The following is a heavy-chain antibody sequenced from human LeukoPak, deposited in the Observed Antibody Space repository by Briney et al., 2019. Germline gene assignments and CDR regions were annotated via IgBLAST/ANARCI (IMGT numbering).Heavy chain of an antibody. J-gene: IGHJ6*04. CDR1: GFSFSSYA. CDR3: ANLPGKGMPDVLDV. CDR2: ISSGGVSS. Sequence: PGESLRLSCAASGFSFSSYAMNWVRQAPGRGLEWVSAISSGGVSSYYADSVKGRFTISRDNSKNTLYLQMDSLRAEDSSIYYCANLPGKGMPDVLDVWGKGTTVTVPS. D-gene: IGHD2-2*01. V-gene: IGHV3-23*01.